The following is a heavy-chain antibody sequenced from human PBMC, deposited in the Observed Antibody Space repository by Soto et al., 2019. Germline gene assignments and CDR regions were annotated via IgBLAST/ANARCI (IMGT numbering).Heavy chain of an antibody. J-gene: IGHJ5*02. Sequence: PSETLSLTCAVSGGSIISASYSWNWIRQSPGRGLEWIGHIYSSGSTYYNPSLKSRVSISVDTSNNQFSLKLTSVTAADTAVYFCAREDAARIERWFDAWGQGIMVTVYS. CDR1: GGSIISASYS. D-gene: IGHD6-6*01. CDR2: IYSSGST. CDR3: AREDAARIERWFDA. V-gene: IGHV4-31*11.